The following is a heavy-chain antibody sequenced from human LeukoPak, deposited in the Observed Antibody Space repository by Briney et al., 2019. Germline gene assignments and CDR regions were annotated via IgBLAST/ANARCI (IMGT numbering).Heavy chain of an antibody. J-gene: IGHJ5*02. CDR1: GGSISSGDYY. D-gene: IGHD3-10*01. CDR2: IYYSGST. Sequence: SETLSLTCTVSGGSISSGDYYWSWIRQPPGKGLEWIGYIYYSGSTYHNPSLKSRVTISVDTSKTQFSLKLSSVTAADTAVYYCARDRRTHYYGSGSSWGQGTLVTVSS. CDR3: ARDRRTHYYGSGSS. V-gene: IGHV4-30-4*08.